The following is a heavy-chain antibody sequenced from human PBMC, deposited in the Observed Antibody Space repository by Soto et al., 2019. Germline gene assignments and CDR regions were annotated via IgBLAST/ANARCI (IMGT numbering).Heavy chain of an antibody. J-gene: IGHJ4*02. CDR3: ARFYGSGSYYNEPFDY. CDR2: ISGSGGST. V-gene: IGHV3-23*01. CDR1: GFTFSSYW. D-gene: IGHD3-10*01. Sequence: PGGSLRLSCGVSGFTFSSYWMYWVRQAPGKGLEWVSAISGSGGSTYYADSVKGRFTISRDNSKNTLYLQMNSLRAEDTAVYYCARFYGSGSYYNEPFDYWGQGTLVTVSS.